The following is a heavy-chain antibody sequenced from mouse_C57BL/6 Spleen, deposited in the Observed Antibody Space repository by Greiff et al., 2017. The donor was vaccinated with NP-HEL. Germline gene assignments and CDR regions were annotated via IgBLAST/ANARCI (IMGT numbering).Heavy chain of an antibody. J-gene: IGHJ4*01. CDR2: ISNGGGST. V-gene: IGHV5-12*01. CDR3: ARIYYDYDGYAMDY. CDR1: GFTFSDYY. D-gene: IGHD2-4*01. Sequence: DVMLVESGGGLVQPGGSLKLSCAASGFTFSDYYMYWVRQTPEKRLEWVAYISNGGGSTYYPDTVKGRFTISRDNAKNTLYLQMSRLKSEDTAMYYCARIYYDYDGYAMDYWGQGTSVTVSS.